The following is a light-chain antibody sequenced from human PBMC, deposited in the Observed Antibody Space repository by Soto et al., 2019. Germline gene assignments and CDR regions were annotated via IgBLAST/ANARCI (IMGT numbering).Light chain of an antibody. Sequence: EIVLTPSPATLSVSPGERATLSCRASQSISSNLAWYQQKPGQAPRLLIYGASTRATGISARFSGSGSGTEFTLTISGLQSEDFAIYHCQQFHNWPLTFGGGTMVEIK. V-gene: IGKV3-15*01. CDR1: QSISSN. CDR2: GAS. CDR3: QQFHNWPLT. J-gene: IGKJ4*01.